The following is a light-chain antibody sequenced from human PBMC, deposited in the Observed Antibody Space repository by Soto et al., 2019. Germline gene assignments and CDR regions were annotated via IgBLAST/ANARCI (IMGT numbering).Light chain of an antibody. CDR2: DAS. CDR1: QSISTW. V-gene: IGKV1-5*01. Sequence: DIQMTQSPSTLSASIGDRVTITCRASQSISTWLAWYQQKPGKAPKLLIYDASSLKSGVPSRFSGSGSGTEFTLTISSLQPDDFATYYCQQYNSYPLTFGQGTKLEIK. CDR3: QQYNSYPLT. J-gene: IGKJ2*01.